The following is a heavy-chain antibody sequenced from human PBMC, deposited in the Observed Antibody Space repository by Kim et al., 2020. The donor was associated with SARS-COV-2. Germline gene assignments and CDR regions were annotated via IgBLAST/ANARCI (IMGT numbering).Heavy chain of an antibody. CDR1: GYTFTSYG. J-gene: IGHJ6*02. V-gene: IGHV1-18*01. CDR2: ISAYNGNT. D-gene: IGHD3-16*01. CDR3: ARVLRVGGYYYYGMDV. Sequence: ASVKVSCKASGYTFTSYGISWVRQAPGQGLEWMGWISAYNGNTNYAQKLQGRVTMTTDTSTSTAYMELRSLRSDDTAVYYCARVLRVGGYYYYGMDVWGQGTTVTVSS.